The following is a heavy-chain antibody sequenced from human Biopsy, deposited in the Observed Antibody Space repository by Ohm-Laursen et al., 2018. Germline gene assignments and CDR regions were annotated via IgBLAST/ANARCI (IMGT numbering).Heavy chain of an antibody. CDR3: AADINVWNVNY. J-gene: IGHJ4*02. D-gene: IGHD1-1*01. CDR2: FAPENGKT. CDR1: GYTLTELS. V-gene: IGHV1-24*01. Sequence: SLVKVSCKASGYTLTELSMHWVRQAPGKGLEWMGGFAPENGKTVYAQNFQARVSMTEDTSTDTAYMELRSLRSEGTAVYYCAADINVWNVNYWGQGTQVTVSS.